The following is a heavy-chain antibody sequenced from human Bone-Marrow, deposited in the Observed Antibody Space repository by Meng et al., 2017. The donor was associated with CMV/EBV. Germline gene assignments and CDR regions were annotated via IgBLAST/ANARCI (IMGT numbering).Heavy chain of an antibody. D-gene: IGHD1-26*01. CDR1: GFTLSSYA. V-gene: IGHV3-64*02. CDR2: ISSNGGST. J-gene: IGHJ6*02. Sequence: GESLKISCAASGFTLSSYAMHWVRQAPGKGLEYVSAISSNGGSTYYADSVKGRFTISRDNSKNTLYLQMGSLRAEDMAVYYCASSGSSLSRGGMDVWGQGTTVAVSS. CDR3: ASSGSSLSRGGMDV.